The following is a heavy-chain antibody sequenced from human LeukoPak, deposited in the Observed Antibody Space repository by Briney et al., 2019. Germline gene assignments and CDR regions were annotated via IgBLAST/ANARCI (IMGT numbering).Heavy chain of an antibody. CDR2: IYYSGST. D-gene: IGHD3-3*01. CDR3: ARERNEKYYDFWSGYSNWFDP. V-gene: IGHV4-61*08. CDR1: GGSISSGGYY. J-gene: IGHJ5*02. Sequence: PSETLSLTCTVSGGSISSGGYYWSWIRQHPGKGLEWIGYIYYSGSTNYNPSLKSRVTISVDTSKNQFSLKLSSVTAADTAVYYCARERNEKYYDFWSGYSNWFDPWGQGTLVTVSS.